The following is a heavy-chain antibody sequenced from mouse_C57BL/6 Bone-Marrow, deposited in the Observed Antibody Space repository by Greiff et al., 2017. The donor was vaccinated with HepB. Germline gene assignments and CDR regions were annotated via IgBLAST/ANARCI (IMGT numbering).Heavy chain of an antibody. CDR1: GYTFTSYT. Sequence: QVQLKQSGAELARPGASVKMSCKASGYTFTSYTMHWVKQRPGQGLEWIGYINPSSGYTKYNQKFKDKATLTADKSSSTAYMQLSSLTSEDSAVYYGARLGGYGSRRDWYFDVWGTGTTVTVSS. J-gene: IGHJ1*03. V-gene: IGHV1-4*01. D-gene: IGHD1-1*01. CDR2: INPSSGYT. CDR3: ARLGGYGSRRDWYFDV.